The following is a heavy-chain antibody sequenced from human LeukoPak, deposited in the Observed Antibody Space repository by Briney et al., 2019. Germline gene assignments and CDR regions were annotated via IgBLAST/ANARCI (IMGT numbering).Heavy chain of an antibody. CDR1: GFTFDNYA. CDR3: AKGASSGWLLYWFKP. J-gene: IGHJ5*02. V-gene: IGHV3-23*01. Sequence: GGSLRLSCAASGFTFDNYAMHWVRQAPGKGLEWVSGISGSGASTYYADSVKGRFTISRDNSKNTLYLQMNSLRVEDTALYYCAKGASSGWLLYWFKPWGPGTLVTVSS. D-gene: IGHD6-19*01. CDR2: ISGSGAST.